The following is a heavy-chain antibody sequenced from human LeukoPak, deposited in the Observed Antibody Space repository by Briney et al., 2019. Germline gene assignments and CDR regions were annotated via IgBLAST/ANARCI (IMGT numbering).Heavy chain of an antibody. CDR3: AREVDNSDYYHPGAFDI. CDR2: IYHSGST. V-gene: IGHV4-38-2*02. Sequence: SETLSLTCTVSGYSISSGYFWGWIRPPPGKGLEWIGTIYHSGSTYYNASLESRVTISVDTSKNQFSLKLSSVTAADTAVYYCAREVDNSDYYHPGAFDIWGQGTMVTVSS. J-gene: IGHJ3*02. CDR1: GYSISSGYF. D-gene: IGHD3-22*01.